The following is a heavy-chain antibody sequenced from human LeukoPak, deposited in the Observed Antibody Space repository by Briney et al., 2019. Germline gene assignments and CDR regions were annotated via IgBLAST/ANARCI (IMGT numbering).Heavy chain of an antibody. J-gene: IGHJ4*02. CDR2: IYSGGST. Sequence: GGSLGLSCAASGFTVSSNYMSWVRQAPGKGLEWVSVIYSGGSTYYADSVKGRFTISRDNSKNTLYLQMNSLRAEDTAVYYCARELAVAGTNYWGQGTLVTVSS. CDR3: ARELAVAGTNY. CDR1: GFTVSSNY. D-gene: IGHD6-19*01. V-gene: IGHV3-66*02.